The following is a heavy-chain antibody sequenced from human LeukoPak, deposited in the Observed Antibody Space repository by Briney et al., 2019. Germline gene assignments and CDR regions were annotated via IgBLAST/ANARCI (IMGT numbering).Heavy chain of an antibody. J-gene: IGHJ6*03. D-gene: IGHD6-19*01. V-gene: IGHV3-23*01. CDR2: ISGSGDST. Sequence: GGSLRLSCAASGFTFSSYGMTWVRQAPGKGLEWVSAISGSGDSTYYADSVKGRFTISRDNSKNTLYLQMNSLRTEDTAVYYCAKDPSSTVAAYMDVWGKGTTVTVSS. CDR3: AKDPSSTVAAYMDV. CDR1: GFTFSSYG.